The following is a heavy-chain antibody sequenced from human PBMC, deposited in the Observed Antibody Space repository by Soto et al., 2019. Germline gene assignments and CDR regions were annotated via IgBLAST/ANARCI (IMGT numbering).Heavy chain of an antibody. J-gene: IGHJ6*02. CDR1: GFTVSSTY. D-gene: IGHD2-21*01. Sequence: PGGSLRLSCAASGFTVSSTYLTWVRQAPGKGLEWVAILYTGTDTVYADSVKGRFTISRDNSKNTLYLQMNSLRAEDTAVYYCARDIVSGKEDYYGMDVWGQGTTVTVSS. V-gene: IGHV3-53*05. CDR2: LYTGTDT. CDR3: ARDIVSGKEDYYGMDV.